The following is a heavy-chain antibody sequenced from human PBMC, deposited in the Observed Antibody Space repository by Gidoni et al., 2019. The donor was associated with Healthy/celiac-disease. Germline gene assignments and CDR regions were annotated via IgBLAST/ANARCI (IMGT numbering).Heavy chain of an antibody. CDR1: GFTFSSYS. V-gene: IGHV3-21*01. J-gene: IGHJ3*02. CDR3: ARRWDDAFDI. D-gene: IGHD1-26*01. Sequence: EVQLVESGGGAVKPGGSLRLSCAAFGFTFSSYSMNWVRQAPGKGLDWVSSISSSSSYIYYADSVKGRFTISRDNAKNSLYLQMNSLRAEDTAVYYCARRWDDAFDIWGQGTMVTVSS. CDR2: ISSSSSYI.